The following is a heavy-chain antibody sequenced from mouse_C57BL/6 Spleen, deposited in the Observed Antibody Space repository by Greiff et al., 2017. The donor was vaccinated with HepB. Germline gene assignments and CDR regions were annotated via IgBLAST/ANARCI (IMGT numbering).Heavy chain of an antibody. V-gene: IGHV7-3*01. Sequence: EVQLVESGGGLVQPGGSLSLSCAASGFTFTDYYMSWVRQPPGKALEWLGFIRNKANGYTTEYSASVKGRFTISRDNSQSILYLQMNALRAEDSATYYCASYYYGSSYGYFDVWGTGTTVTVSS. CDR1: GFTFTDYY. CDR3: ASYYYGSSYGYFDV. J-gene: IGHJ1*03. D-gene: IGHD1-1*01. CDR2: IRNKANGYTT.